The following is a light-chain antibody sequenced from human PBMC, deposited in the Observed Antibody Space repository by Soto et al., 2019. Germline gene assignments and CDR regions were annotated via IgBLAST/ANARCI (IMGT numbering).Light chain of an antibody. CDR3: QQYYITPVT. CDR1: QSVLYSSNNKNY. CDR2: WAS. V-gene: IGKV4-1*01. Sequence: DIVMTQSPDSLAVSLGERATINCKSSQSVLYSSNNKNYLAWYQQKPGQPPKLLIYWASTRESGVPDRFSGSGSGTDFTLTISSLQAEDVAVYYCQQYYITPVTFGQGPKLEIK. J-gene: IGKJ2*01.